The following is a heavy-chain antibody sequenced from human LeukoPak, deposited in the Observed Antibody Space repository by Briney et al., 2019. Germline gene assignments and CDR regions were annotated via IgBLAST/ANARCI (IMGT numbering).Heavy chain of an antibody. Sequence: GGSLRLSCAASGFTFSSYSMNWVRQAPGKGLEWVSYISSSSSSTIYYADSVKGRFTISRDNAKNPLYLQMNSLRAEDTAVYYCARDLEMATIIPSYDAFDIWGQGTMVTVSS. D-gene: IGHD5-24*01. J-gene: IGHJ3*02. CDR2: ISSSSSSTI. CDR1: GFTFSSYS. V-gene: IGHV3-48*04. CDR3: ARDLEMATIIPSYDAFDI.